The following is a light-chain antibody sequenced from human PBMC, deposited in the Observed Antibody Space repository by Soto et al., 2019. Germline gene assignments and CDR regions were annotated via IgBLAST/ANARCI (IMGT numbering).Light chain of an antibody. CDR2: GAS. CDR3: QQYDSSPRT. J-gene: IGKJ1*01. Sequence: EVVLPQSPGTLSLSTGDRAAISCRASQSLRSYLAWYQQKPGQAPRLLIYGASTRLTGIPDRFIGSGSGTDFTLTIIRLEPEDFAVYYCQQYDSSPRTFGQGNKVEI. CDR1: QSLRSY. V-gene: IGKV3-20*01.